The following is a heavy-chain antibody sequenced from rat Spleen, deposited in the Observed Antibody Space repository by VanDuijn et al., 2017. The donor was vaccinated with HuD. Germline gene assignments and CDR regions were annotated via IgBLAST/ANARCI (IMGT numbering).Heavy chain of an antibody. CDR1: GFTFSDYN. Sequence: EVQLVESGGGLVQPGRSLKLSCAASGFTFSDYNMAWVRQAPKKGLEWVATISYDGSSTYYRDSVKGRFTISRDNAKSTLYLQMDSLRSEDTATDYCARRGIPHYWGQGVMVTVSS. J-gene: IGHJ2*01. V-gene: IGHV5-7*01. D-gene: IGHD2-2*01. CDR3: ARRGIPHY. CDR2: ISYDGSST.